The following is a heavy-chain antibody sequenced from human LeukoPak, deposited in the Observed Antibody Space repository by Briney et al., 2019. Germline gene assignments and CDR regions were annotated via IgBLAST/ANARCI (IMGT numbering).Heavy chain of an antibody. CDR1: GGTFSSYA. J-gene: IGHJ4*02. Sequence: SVEVSCKASGGTFSSYAISWVRQAPGQGLEWMGRIIPILGIANYAQKFQGRVTITADKSTSTAYMELSSLRSEDTAVYYCAARIAAAGGFDYWGQGTLVTVSS. D-gene: IGHD6-13*01. V-gene: IGHV1-69*04. CDR3: AARIAAAGGFDY. CDR2: IIPILGIA.